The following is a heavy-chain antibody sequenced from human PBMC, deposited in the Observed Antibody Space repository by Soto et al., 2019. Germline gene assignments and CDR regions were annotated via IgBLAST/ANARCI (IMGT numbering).Heavy chain of an antibody. V-gene: IGHV4-34*01. D-gene: IGHD3-9*01. CDR2: INHSGST. CDR1: GGSFSGYY. J-gene: IGHJ4*02. CDR3: ARGRMRYFDWSPLDY. Sequence: SETLPLTCAVYGGSFSGYYWSWIRQPPGKGLEWIGEINHSGSTNYNPSLKSRVTISVDTSKNQFSLKLSSVTAADTAVYYCARGRMRYFDWSPLDYWGQGTMVTVSS.